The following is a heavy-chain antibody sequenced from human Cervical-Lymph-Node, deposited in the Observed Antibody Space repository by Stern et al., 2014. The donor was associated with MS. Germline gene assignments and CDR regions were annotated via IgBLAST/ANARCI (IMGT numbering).Heavy chain of an antibody. D-gene: IGHD3-10*01. J-gene: IGHJ4*02. Sequence: QVQLVQSGAEVKKPGASVTVSCNVSGHPLSELAIHWLRQLPTSGLEWLGHVDPEDGETFYAQRLQGRLTMTEDTTTGTAYMTLTALTSDDTAVYYCATDRGVKWGPGTLVAVSS. V-gene: IGHV1-24*01. CDR3: ATDRGVK. CDR2: VDPEDGET. CDR1: GHPLSELA.